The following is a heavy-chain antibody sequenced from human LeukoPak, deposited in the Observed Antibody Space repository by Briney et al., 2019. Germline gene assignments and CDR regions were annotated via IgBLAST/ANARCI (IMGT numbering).Heavy chain of an antibody. D-gene: IGHD6-13*01. V-gene: IGHV3-23*01. CDR2: ISGSGGST. CDR3: AKDPPLDVAAAGISEA. CDR1: GFTFSSYA. J-gene: IGHJ5*02. Sequence: PGGSLRLSCAASGFTFSSYAMSWVRQAPGKGLEWVSAISGSGGSTYYADSVKGRLTIYRDNSKNTLYLQMNSLRAEDTAVYYCAKDPPLDVAAAGISEAWGQGTLVTVSS.